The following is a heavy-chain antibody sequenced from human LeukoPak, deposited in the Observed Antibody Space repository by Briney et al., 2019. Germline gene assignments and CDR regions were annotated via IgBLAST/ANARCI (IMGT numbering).Heavy chain of an antibody. V-gene: IGHV5-51*01. CDR3: ARSREYSSSLYGY. CDR2: IYPGDSDT. Sequence: GASLKISCKGSGYRFTSYWIGWVRQLPGKGLEWMGIIYPGDSDTRYSPSFQGQVTISADKSISTAYLQWSSLKASDTAMYYCARSREYSSSLYGYWGQGTLVTVSS. D-gene: IGHD6-6*01. J-gene: IGHJ4*02. CDR1: GYRFTSYW.